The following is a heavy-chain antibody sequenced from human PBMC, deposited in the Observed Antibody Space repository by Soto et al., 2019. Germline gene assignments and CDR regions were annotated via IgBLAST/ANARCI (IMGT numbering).Heavy chain of an antibody. D-gene: IGHD6-13*01. CDR2: ISGSGGST. CDR1: GFSVKSSV. CDR3: AKGSIAAAGTDFDY. J-gene: IGHJ4*02. Sequence: PWVPIRLSCASSGFSVKSSVMTWFRQAPGKGLEWVSAISGSGGSTYYADSVKGRFTISRDNSKNTLYLQMNSLRAEDTAVYYCAKGSIAAAGTDFDYWGQGTLVTVSS. V-gene: IGHV3-23*01.